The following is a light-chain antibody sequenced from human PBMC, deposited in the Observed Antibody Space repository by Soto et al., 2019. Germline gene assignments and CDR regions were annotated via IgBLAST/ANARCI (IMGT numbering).Light chain of an antibody. CDR1: RRLISSY. J-gene: IGKJ2*01. CDR2: GAS. V-gene: IGKV3-20*01. CDR3: QLYGTSPLYT. Sequence: EIVLTQSPGTLSLSPGESATLSCRASRRLISSYLAWYQQRPGQPPRLLISGASSRATGIPDRFSGSGSGTDFTLTITRLEPEDFAVYYCQLYGTSPLYTFGQGTKLEVK.